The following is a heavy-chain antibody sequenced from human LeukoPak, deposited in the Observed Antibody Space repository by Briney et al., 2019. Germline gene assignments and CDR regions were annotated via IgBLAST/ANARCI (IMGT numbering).Heavy chain of an antibody. D-gene: IGHD3-22*01. CDR2: ISGSGGST. J-gene: IGHJ6*02. V-gene: IGHV3-23*01. CDR3: AKVGGTMIVVVPGGGGMDV. CDR1: GFTFSTYA. Sequence: GGSLRLSCAASGFTFSTYAMSWVRQAPGKGLEWVSAISGSGGSTHYADSVKGRFTISRDDSKNTLYLQMNSLRAEDTAVYYCAKVGGTMIVVVPGGGGMDVWGQGTTVTVSS.